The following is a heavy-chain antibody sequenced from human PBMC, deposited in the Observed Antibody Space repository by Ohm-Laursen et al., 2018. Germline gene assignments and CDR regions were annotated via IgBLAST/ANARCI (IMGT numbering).Heavy chain of an antibody. V-gene: IGHV4-39*07. CDR2: IYYSGST. CDR1: GGSISSSSYC. D-gene: IGHD2-15*01. CDR3: AREYSDDGGYRYDAFDV. J-gene: IGHJ3*01. Sequence: GTLSLTCSVSGGSISSSSYCWGWIRQPPGKGLEWIGNIYYSGSTYYNPSLKSRVTISVDTSKNQFSLKLSSVTAADTAVYYCAREYSDDGGYRYDAFDVWGHGTVVTVSS.